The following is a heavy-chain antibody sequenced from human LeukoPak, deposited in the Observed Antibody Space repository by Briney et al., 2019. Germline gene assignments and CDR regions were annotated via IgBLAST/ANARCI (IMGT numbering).Heavy chain of an antibody. J-gene: IGHJ4*02. CDR3: ARANRYDLYFDY. Sequence: ASETLSLTCTVSGGYISSYYWSWLRQPPGKGLEWIGYIYYSGSSNYNPSLKSRVTISVDTSKNQISLKLSSVTAADTAVYYCARANRYDLYFDYWGQGTLVTVSS. D-gene: IGHD5-12*01. V-gene: IGHV4-59*01. CDR2: IYYSGSS. CDR1: GGYISSYY.